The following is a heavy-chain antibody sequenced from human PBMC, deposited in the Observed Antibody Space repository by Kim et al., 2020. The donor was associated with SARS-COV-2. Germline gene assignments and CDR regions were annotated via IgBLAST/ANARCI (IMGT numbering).Heavy chain of an antibody. Sequence: SETLSLTCTVSGGSISSYYWSWIWHPPGKGLDWIGYIYYSGSTNYNPSLKSRVTISVDTSKNQFSLKLSSVTAADTAVYYCARPYYDILTGYYPYYFDYWGQGILVTVSS. CDR2: IYYSGST. CDR1: GGSISSYY. CDR3: ARPYYDILTGYYPYYFDY. V-gene: IGHV4-59*08. D-gene: IGHD3-9*01. J-gene: IGHJ4*02.